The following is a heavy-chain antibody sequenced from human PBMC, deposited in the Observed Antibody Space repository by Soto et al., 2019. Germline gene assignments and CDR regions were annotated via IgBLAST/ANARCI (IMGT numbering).Heavy chain of an antibody. Sequence: EVQLLESGGGLVQPGGSLRLSCAASGFTFSSYAMSWVRQAPGKGLEWVSAISGSGSSTYYADSVKGRFTISRDNSKNTLYLQMNSLRAEDTAVYYCARDRGSSFYYYYYGMDVWGQGTTVTVSS. V-gene: IGHV3-23*01. CDR1: GFTFSSYA. J-gene: IGHJ6*02. D-gene: IGHD6-6*01. CDR2: ISGSGSST. CDR3: ARDRGSSFYYYYYGMDV.